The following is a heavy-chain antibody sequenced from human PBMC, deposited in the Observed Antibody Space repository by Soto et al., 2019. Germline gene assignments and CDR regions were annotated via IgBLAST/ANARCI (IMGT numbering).Heavy chain of an antibody. J-gene: IGHJ4*02. CDR1: EFAFSNYA. D-gene: IGHD6-6*01. CDR2: ISGSGSST. CDR3: ANDRGASCSSFNDH. V-gene: IGHV3-23*01. Sequence: EVQLLESGGGLVQPGGSLRLSCAASEFAFSNYAMSWVRQAPGKGLDWVSCISGSGSSTYYADSVKGRFAISRDNSKNIPHLQLNSLRAEDTALYFCANDRGASCSSFNDHWGQGTLVTVS.